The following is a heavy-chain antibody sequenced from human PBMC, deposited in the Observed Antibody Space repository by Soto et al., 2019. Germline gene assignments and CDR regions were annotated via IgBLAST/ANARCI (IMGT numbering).Heavy chain of an antibody. Sequence: SETLSLTCAVSGGSISSGGYSWSWIRQPPGKGLEWIGYIYHSGSTYYNPSLKSRVTISVDRSKNQFSLKLSSVTAADTAVYYCARARGYSYPRFDYWGQGTLVTVSS. V-gene: IGHV4-30-2*01. CDR2: IYHSGST. CDR3: ARARGYSYPRFDY. CDR1: GGSISSGGYS. J-gene: IGHJ4*02. D-gene: IGHD5-18*01.